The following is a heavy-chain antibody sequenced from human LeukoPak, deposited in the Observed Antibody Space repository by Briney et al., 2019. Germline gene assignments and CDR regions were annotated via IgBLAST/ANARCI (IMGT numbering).Heavy chain of an antibody. CDR3: ASSPAIEPRNYYYYMDV. V-gene: IGHV4-34*01. Sequence: PSETLSLTCAVYGGSFSGYYWTWIRQPPGKGLEWIGEINHSGSTNYNPSLKSRVTISVDTSKNQFSLSLSSVTAADTAVYYCASSPAIEPRNYYYYMDVWGKGTTVTVSS. CDR2: INHSGST. D-gene: IGHD1-14*01. J-gene: IGHJ6*03. CDR1: GGSFSGYY.